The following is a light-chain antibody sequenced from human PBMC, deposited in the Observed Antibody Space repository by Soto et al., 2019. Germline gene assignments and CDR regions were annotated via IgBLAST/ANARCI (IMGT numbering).Light chain of an antibody. V-gene: IGKV2-28*01. Sequence: DIVMTQSPLSLPVTPGEPASISCRSSQSLLHSNGYNYLDWYLQKPGQSPQLLIYLGSNRASGVPDRFSGSGSGTDFTLKISRVEAEDVGVYYCMQPLQPPRTFGQGTKVEIK. CDR1: QSLLHSNGYNY. CDR3: MQPLQPPRT. CDR2: LGS. J-gene: IGKJ1*01.